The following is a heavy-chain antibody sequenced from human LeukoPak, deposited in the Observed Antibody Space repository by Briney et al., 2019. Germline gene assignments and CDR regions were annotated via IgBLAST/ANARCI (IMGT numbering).Heavy chain of an antibody. CDR1: GFTFISYR. CDR3: AKASPHSSGYAFDY. CDR2: ISSSSSYI. Sequence: GGSLRLSCPASGFTFISYRMNWVRQAPGKGLEWVSSISSSSSYIYYADSVKGRFTISRDNAKNSLYLQMNSLRAEDTAVYYCAKASPHSSGYAFDYWGQGTLVTVSS. D-gene: IGHD6-19*01. J-gene: IGHJ4*02. V-gene: IGHV3-21*01.